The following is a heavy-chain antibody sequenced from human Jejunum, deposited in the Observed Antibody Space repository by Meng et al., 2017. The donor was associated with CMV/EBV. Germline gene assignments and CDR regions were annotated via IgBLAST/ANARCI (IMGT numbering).Heavy chain of an antibody. CDR2: ISFTTNYI. D-gene: IGHD2-2*01. J-gene: IGHJ4*02. V-gene: IGHV3-21*01. CDR1: LNTRN. CDR3: VRADPTKMSSTTSCLDY. Sequence: LNTRNMNWVRQAPGKGLEWVSSISFTTNYIYYADSVRGRFTISRDNTKNSVYLQMNALRAEDTAVYFRVRADPTKMSSTTSCLDYWGQGSLVTVSS.